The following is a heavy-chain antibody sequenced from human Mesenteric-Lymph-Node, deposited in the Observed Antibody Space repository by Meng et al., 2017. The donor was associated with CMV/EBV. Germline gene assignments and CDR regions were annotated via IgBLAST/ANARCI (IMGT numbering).Heavy chain of an antibody. Sequence: GGSLRLSCVASGFTFSGYAMNWVRQAPGKGLEWISYISSDGSTMYYVDSVKGRFTISRDNAKNSVFLQMNSLTAEDTAVYYCARDLLDCSSTSCPLDVWGQGTTVTVSS. CDR1: GFTFSGYA. J-gene: IGHJ6*02. D-gene: IGHD2-2*01. CDR3: ARDLLDCSSTSCPLDV. V-gene: IGHV3-48*04. CDR2: ISSDGSTM.